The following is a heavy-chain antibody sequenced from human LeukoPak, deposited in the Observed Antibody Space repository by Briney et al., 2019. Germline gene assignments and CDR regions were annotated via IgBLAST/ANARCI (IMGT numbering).Heavy chain of an antibody. Sequence: KSSETLSLTCTVSGGSISSGVYYWSWIRQPPGKGLEWIGYIYYSGSTNYNPSLKSRVTISVDTSKNQFSLKLSSVTAADTAVYYCARGRNLEWFDYWGQGTLVTVSS. D-gene: IGHD3-3*01. CDR1: GGSISSGVYY. CDR3: ARGRNLEWFDY. V-gene: IGHV4-61*08. J-gene: IGHJ5*01. CDR2: IYYSGST.